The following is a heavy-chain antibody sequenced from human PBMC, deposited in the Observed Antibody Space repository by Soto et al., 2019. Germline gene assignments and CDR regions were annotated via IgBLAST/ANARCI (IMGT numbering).Heavy chain of an antibody. J-gene: IGHJ4*02. V-gene: IGHV1-46*03. D-gene: IGHD1-26*01. CDR2: INXSGDRX. CDR1: GYSFSNHY. Sequence: GXSVKVSCKASGYSFSNHYMYWVRQAPGQVLKWLGRINXSGDRXTNAKTSQGRXXMTKDKSXXTFYMELRNLRSEETAVYYCAGDGVATDTGFDFWGQGTLVTVSS. CDR3: AGDGVATDTGFDF.